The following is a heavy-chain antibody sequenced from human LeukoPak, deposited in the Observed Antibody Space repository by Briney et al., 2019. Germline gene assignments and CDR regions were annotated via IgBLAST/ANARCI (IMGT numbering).Heavy chain of an antibody. CDR3: ATQYYGDYADFDY. CDR1: GYTFTSYG. J-gene: IGHJ4*02. V-gene: IGHV1-18*01. Sequence: ASVKVSCKASGYTFTSYGISWVRQAPGQGLEWMGWISAYNGNTNYAQKLQGRVTITRDTSASTAYMELSSLRSEDTAVYYCATQYYGDYADFDYWGQGTLVTVSS. CDR2: ISAYNGNT. D-gene: IGHD4-17*01.